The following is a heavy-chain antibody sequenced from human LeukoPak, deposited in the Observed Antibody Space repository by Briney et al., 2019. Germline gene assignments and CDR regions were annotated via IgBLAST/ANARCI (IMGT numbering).Heavy chain of an antibody. CDR3: AREGPDSSGYYYSY. D-gene: IGHD3-22*01. V-gene: IGHV1-18*01. CDR1: GYTFTTYA. CDR2: ISNYNGNT. J-gene: IGHJ4*02. Sequence: ASVKVSCKASGYTFTTYAISWVRQAPGQGLDWMGWISNYNGNTEYAQNVQGRVTMTTDTSTSTTYMELRNLRSDDTAVYYCAREGPDSSGYYYSYWGQGTLVTVSS.